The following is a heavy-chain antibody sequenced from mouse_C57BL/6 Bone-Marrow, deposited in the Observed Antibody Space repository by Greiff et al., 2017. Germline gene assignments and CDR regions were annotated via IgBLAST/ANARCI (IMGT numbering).Heavy chain of an antibody. Sequence: VQLQQSGPELVTPGASVKISCTASGYSFTDYNMNWVKQSNGTSLEWIGVINPNSGTTSYNQKFKGKATLTVDQSSSTAYMQLNILTSEDSAGEYCARWVRLFYYAMDYWGQGTSVTVSS. CDR2: INPNSGTT. CDR1: GYSFTDYN. V-gene: IGHV1-39*01. J-gene: IGHJ4*01. CDR3: ARWVRLFYYAMDY. D-gene: IGHD2-14*01.